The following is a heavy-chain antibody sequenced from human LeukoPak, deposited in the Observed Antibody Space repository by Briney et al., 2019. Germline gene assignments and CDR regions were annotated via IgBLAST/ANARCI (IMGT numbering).Heavy chain of an antibody. CDR2: ISGSGGST. J-gene: IGHJ4*02. Sequence: GGTLRLSCAASGFTFSSYGMSWVRQAPGKGLEWVSAISGSGGSTYYADSVKGRFTISRDNSKNTLYLQMSSLKTEDTAVYYCTTDGVGVEGATYDNWGQGTLVSVSS. CDR3: TTDGVGVEGATYDN. CDR1: GFTFSSYG. D-gene: IGHD1-26*01. V-gene: IGHV3-23*01.